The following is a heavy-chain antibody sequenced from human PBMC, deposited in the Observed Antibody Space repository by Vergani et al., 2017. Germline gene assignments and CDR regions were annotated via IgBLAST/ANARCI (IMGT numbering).Heavy chain of an antibody. CDR3: TTPTKWELRYYFDY. J-gene: IGHJ4*02. V-gene: IGHV3-73*02. Sequence: EVQLVESGGGLVQPGGSLTLSCAASGFTFSGSAMHWVRQTSGKGLEWIGRIRDKTYNYATAYAVSVKGRFIISRDDSKNTLYLQMNSLKTEDTAVYYCTTPTKWELRYYFDYWGQGTRVIVSS. D-gene: IGHD3-9*01. CDR2: IRDKTYNYAT. CDR1: GFTFSGSA.